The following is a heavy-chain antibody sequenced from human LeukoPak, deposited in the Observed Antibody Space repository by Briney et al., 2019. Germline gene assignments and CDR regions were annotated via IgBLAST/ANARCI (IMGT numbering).Heavy chain of an antibody. Sequence: SQTLSLTCAISGDTVSGNSAAWIWIRQSPSRGLEWLGRTYYRSKWYNDYAVSVKSRMTINPDTSKNQFSLQLNSVTPEDTAVYYCARQGIAVAGDFDYWGQGTLVTVSS. CDR1: GDTVSGNSAA. D-gene: IGHD6-19*01. CDR2: TYYRSKWYN. J-gene: IGHJ4*02. CDR3: ARQGIAVAGDFDY. V-gene: IGHV6-1*01.